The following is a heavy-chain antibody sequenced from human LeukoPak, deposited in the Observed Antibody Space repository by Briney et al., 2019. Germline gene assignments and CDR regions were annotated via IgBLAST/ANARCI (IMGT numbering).Heavy chain of an antibody. V-gene: IGHV3-33*01. J-gene: IGHJ3*02. CDR3: VRGGGPSYKYNAFDI. Sequence: GGSLRLSCAASGFTFSSYGMHWVRQAPGKGLEWVAVIWYDGSNKYFADSVKGRFTISRDNARNSLYLQMSSLRAEDTAVYYCVRGGGPSYKYNAFDIWGQGTMVTVSS. D-gene: IGHD2-15*01. CDR1: GFTFSSYG. CDR2: IWYDGSNK.